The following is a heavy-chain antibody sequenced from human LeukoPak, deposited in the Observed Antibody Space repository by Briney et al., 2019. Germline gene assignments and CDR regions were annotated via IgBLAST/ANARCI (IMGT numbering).Heavy chain of an antibody. CDR3: ARDQGCTSTNCYSLFFHY. CDR2: IRYDGSNK. CDR1: GFTFSTYG. V-gene: IGHV3-30*02. J-gene: IGHJ4*02. Sequence: GGSLRLSCAASGFTFSTYGMHWVRQAPGKGLEWVALIRYDGSNKYYADSVKGRFTISRDNSKNMLYLQMNSLRAEDTAVYYCARDQGCTSTNCYSLFFHYWGQGTLVTVSS. D-gene: IGHD2-2*01.